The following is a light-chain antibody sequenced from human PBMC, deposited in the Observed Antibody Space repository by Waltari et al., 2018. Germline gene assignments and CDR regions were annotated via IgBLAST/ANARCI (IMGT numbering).Light chain of an antibody. CDR1: NLAKKI. CDR2: QTR. J-gene: IGLJ2*01. V-gene: IGLV3-1*01. Sequence: SNELTQPQSVSVFPGQTAIITCSGQNLAKKIVSWFHQRPGQSPVVVFYQTRGRPSGIPERYSGSISGNTATLAISGTQETDEGDYFCEMWDNSVVIFGGGTKLTVL. CDR3: EMWDNSVVI.